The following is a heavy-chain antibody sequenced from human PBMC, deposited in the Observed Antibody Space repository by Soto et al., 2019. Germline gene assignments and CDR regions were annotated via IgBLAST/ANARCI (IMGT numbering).Heavy chain of an antibody. Sequence: ASRNVSCKASGYSFTNYYLHGVRQAPGQGLEWMGIINPSSGGTTNAQKFQDRVTMTRDTSTSTVYMELSSLRSEDTAIYFCARSGGGVIDYWGQGTLVSV. CDR3: ARSGGGVIDY. V-gene: IGHV1-46*01. J-gene: IGHJ4*02. CDR1: GYSFTNYY. D-gene: IGHD2-8*02. CDR2: INPSSGGT.